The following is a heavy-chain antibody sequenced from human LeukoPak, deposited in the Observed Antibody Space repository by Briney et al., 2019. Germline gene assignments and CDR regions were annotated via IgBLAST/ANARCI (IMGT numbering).Heavy chain of an antibody. J-gene: IGHJ4*02. Sequence: KTSETLSLTCAVYGGSFSGYYWSWIRQPPGKGLEWIGEINHSGSTNYNPSLKSRVTISVDTSKNQFSLKMSSVTAADTAVYFCARSPTKRVTDDYWGQGTLVTVSS. D-gene: IGHD5-18*01. CDR2: INHSGST. CDR1: GGSFSGYY. CDR3: ARSPTKRVTDDY. V-gene: IGHV4-34*01.